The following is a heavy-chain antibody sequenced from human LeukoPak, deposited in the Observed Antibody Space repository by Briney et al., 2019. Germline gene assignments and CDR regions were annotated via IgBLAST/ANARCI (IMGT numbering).Heavy chain of an antibody. V-gene: IGHV3-23*01. D-gene: IGHD2-21*01. CDR3: AKDSPVMTR. CDR1: GFTFSSKG. J-gene: IGHJ4*02. CDR2: IDNSGTGT. Sequence: GGPLRLSCAASGFTFSSKGMSWFRQAPGKGLAWVSAIDNSGTGTYYADSVRGRFTISRDNSKNTLYLQMDSLRAEDTAIYYCAKDSPVMTRWGQGTLVTVSS.